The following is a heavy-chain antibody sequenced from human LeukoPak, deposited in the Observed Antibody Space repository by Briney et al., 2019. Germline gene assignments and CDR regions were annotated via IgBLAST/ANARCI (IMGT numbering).Heavy chain of an antibody. CDR1: GGSISSYY. J-gene: IGHJ4*02. V-gene: IGHV4-59*08. D-gene: IGHD6-13*01. Sequence: SETLSLTCTVSGGSISSYYWSWIRQPPEKGREWIGYNYYSGSPNYNPSLKGRVPIPVDTSKNQVSLDLSPVTAADTAVYYCARRGIAAAGTFDYWGQGTLVTVSS. CDR3: ARRGIAAAGTFDY. CDR2: NYYSGSP.